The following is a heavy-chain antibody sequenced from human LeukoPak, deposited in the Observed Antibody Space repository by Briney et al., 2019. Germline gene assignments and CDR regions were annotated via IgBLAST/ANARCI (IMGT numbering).Heavy chain of an antibody. CDR3: ARVGRYYDSSGYYYYYYMDV. Sequence: GASVKVSCKASGYTFTSYYMHWVRQATGQGLEWMGWMNPNSGNTGYAQKFQGRVTMTRNTSISTAYMELSSLRSEDTAVYYCARVGRYYDSSGYYYYYYMDVWGKGTTVTIS. CDR1: GYTFTSYY. D-gene: IGHD3-22*01. J-gene: IGHJ6*03. CDR2: MNPNSGNT. V-gene: IGHV1-8*02.